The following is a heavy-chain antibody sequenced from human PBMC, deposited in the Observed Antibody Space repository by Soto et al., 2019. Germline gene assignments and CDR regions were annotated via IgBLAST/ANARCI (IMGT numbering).Heavy chain of an antibody. V-gene: IGHV3-66*01. CDR3: ARDLSSSLHCSSTSCHNSEGEYYYYYGMDV. CDR2: IQSGGPT. Sequence: GGSLRLSCAASGFTVSSKYMSWVRQAPGKGLEWVSLIQSGGPTYYADSVKGRFTISRDNAKNTLYLQMNSLRAEDTAVYYCARDLSSSLHCSSTSCHNSEGEYYYYYGMDVWGQGTTVTVSS. CDR1: GFTVSSKY. J-gene: IGHJ6*02. D-gene: IGHD2-2*01.